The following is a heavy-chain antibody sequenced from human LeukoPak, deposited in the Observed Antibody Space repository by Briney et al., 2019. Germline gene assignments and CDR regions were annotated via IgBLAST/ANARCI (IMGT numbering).Heavy chain of an antibody. D-gene: IGHD3-16*01. Sequence: PSETLSLTCTLSGGSITSGAYYWGWIRQSPGRGLEWIANVYLTGTAYYNPSLRSRVTVSVDTSKNQCSVKLHSVTAADTGLYYCARLTIVQGDSRGGFRFDPWGQGTLVTVSS. V-gene: IGHV4-39*01. CDR1: GGSITSGAYY. CDR3: ARLTIVQGDSRGGFRFDP. CDR2: VYLTGTA. J-gene: IGHJ5*01.